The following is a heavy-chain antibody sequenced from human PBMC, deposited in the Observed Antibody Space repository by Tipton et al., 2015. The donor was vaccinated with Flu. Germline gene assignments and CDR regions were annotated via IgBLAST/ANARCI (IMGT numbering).Heavy chain of an antibody. D-gene: IGHD3-10*02. CDR2: IRRRPYGGTR. CDR3: ARHTGDSVRGVIDY. CDR1: GFSVSNSH. V-gene: IGHV3-49*04. J-gene: IGHJ4*02. Sequence: SLRLSCAVSGFSVSNSHINWVRQAPGKGLEWVAFIRRRPYGGTRKYAASVKDRVIISRDDSKSIVYLQMNSLKIEDTAVYYCARHTGDSVRGVIDYWGQGTLVTDSS.